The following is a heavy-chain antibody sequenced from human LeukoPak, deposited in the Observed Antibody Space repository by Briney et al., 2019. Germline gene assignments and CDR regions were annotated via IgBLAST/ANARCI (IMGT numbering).Heavy chain of an antibody. CDR2: INHSGST. V-gene: IGHV4-34*01. D-gene: IGHD3-10*01. CDR3: ARSGGFDP. Sequence: PSETLSLTCTVSGGSISSYYWSWIRQPPGKGLEWIGEINHSGSTNYNPSLKSRVTISVDTSKNQFSLKLSSVTAADTAVYYCARSGGFDPWGQGTLVTVSS. J-gene: IGHJ5*02. CDR1: GGSISSYY.